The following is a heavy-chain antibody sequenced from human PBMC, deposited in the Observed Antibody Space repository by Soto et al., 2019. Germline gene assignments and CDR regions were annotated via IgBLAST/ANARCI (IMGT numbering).Heavy chain of an antibody. J-gene: IGHJ4*02. CDR1: GFTFSSYA. D-gene: IGHD1-26*01. Sequence: QVQLVESGGGVVQPGRSLRLSCAASGFTFSSYAMHWVRQAPGKGLAWVAVISYDGSNKYYADSVKGRFTISRDNSKNTLYLQMNSLRAEDTAVYYCAAKWELLEWGQGTLVTVSS. V-gene: IGHV3-30-3*01. CDR2: ISYDGSNK. CDR3: AAKWELLE.